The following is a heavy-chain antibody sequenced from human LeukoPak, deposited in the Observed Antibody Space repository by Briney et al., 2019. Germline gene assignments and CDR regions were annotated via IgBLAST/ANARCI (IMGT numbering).Heavy chain of an antibody. CDR3: ASLGVTPS. Sequence: ALRLSCAASGFTFSSYAMHWVRQAPGKGLEWVAVISYDGSNKYYADSVKGRFTISRDNSKNTLYLQMNSLRAEDTAVYYCASLGVTPSWGQGTLVTVSS. CDR1: GFTFSSYA. V-gene: IGHV3-30-3*01. D-gene: IGHD3-10*01. CDR2: ISYDGSNK. J-gene: IGHJ5*02.